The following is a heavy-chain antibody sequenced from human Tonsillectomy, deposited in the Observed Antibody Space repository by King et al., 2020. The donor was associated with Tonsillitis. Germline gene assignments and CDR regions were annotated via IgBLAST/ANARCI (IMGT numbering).Heavy chain of an antibody. CDR1: GFTFSSYG. D-gene: IGHD5-12*01. J-gene: IGHJ6*02. V-gene: IGHV3-30*02. Sequence: VQLVESGGGVVQPGGSLRLSCAASGFTFSSYGMHWVRQAPGKGLEWVAFIRYDGSNKYYADSVKGRFTVSRDNSKNTLYVQINSLRGEDTAVYYCAKVVSRAYCGYDPNYYYCYGMDVWGQGTTVTVSS. CDR3: AKVVSRAYCGYDPNYYYCYGMDV. CDR2: IRYDGSNK.